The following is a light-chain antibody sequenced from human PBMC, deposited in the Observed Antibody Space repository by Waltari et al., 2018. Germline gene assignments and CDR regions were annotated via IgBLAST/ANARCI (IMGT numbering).Light chain of an antibody. CDR3: QQGNSNPFT. CDR2: YTN. V-gene: IGKV1-17*01. J-gene: IGKJ3*01. Sequence: DIQMSQSPSSLYASVGDRVTITCRASQGITNYLNWYQQKPGKAPKLLIYYTNSLASGVPSRFSGSGSGTEFTLTISSLQPEDFATYYCQQGNSNPFTFGPGTKLDIK. CDR1: QGITNY.